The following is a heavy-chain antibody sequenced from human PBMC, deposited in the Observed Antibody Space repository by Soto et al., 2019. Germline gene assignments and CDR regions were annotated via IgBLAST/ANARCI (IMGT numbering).Heavy chain of an antibody. CDR1: GGSISSYY. CDR2: IYYSGST. D-gene: IGHD3-3*01. Sequence: SETLSLTCTVSGGSISSYYWSWIRQPPGKGLEWIGYIYYSGSTNYNPSLKSRVTISVDTSKNQFSLKLSSVTAADTAVYYCARAVPSITIFGVSISAGGYYYYGMVVWGQGTTVTVSS. CDR3: ARAVPSITIFGVSISAGGYYYYGMVV. V-gene: IGHV4-59*01. J-gene: IGHJ6*02.